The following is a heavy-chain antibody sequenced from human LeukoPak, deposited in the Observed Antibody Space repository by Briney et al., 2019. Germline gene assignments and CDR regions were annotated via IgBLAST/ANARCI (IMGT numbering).Heavy chain of an antibody. Sequence: ASVKVSCKASGYTFTSYGISWVRQAPGQGLEWMGWISAYNGNTNYAQKLQGRVTMTTDTSTSTAYMELRSLRSDDTAVYYCARGYDILTGSSYFDYWGQGTLVTVSS. D-gene: IGHD3-9*01. CDR3: ARGYDILTGSSYFDY. CDR2: ISAYNGNT. J-gene: IGHJ4*02. V-gene: IGHV1-18*01. CDR1: GYTFTSYG.